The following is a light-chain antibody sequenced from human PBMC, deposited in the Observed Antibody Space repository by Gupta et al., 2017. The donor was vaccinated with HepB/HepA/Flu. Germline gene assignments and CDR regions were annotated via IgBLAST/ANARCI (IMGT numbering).Light chain of an antibody. Sequence: DIQMTQSPSSLSASVGDRVTITCRASQSIRSYLNWYQQKPGKAPKLLIYAASSLQGGVPSRFSGSGSGTDFTLTISRLRPEDFATYYCQQTDNTPWTFGQGTKVEIK. CDR1: QSIRSY. J-gene: IGKJ1*01. CDR3: QQTDNTPWT. CDR2: AAS. V-gene: IGKV1-39*01.